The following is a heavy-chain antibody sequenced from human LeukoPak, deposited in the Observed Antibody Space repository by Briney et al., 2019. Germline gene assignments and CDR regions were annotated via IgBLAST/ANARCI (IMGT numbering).Heavy chain of an antibody. Sequence: ASVTVSCKASGYTFTGYYMHWVRQAPGQGLEWMGWINPNSGGTNYAQKFQGRGTMTRDTSISTAYMELSRLRSDDTAVYYCARELYGSGSYVGWFDPWGQGTLVTVSS. J-gene: IGHJ5*02. CDR3: ARELYGSGSYVGWFDP. CDR2: INPNSGGT. D-gene: IGHD3-10*01. CDR1: GYTFTGYY. V-gene: IGHV1-2*02.